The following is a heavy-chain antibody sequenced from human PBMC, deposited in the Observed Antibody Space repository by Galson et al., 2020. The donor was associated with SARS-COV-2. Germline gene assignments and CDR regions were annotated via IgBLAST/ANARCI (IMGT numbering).Heavy chain of an antibody. Sequence: GESLKISCEASGFTFSSYGMHWVRQAPGKGLEGVAGIWHDASNKYHVDSVNGRFTISRDNSKNTLFLQMNSLRAEDTAVYYCARGGIMGGTIRGVFDIWGQGTVVTVSS. CDR1: GFTFSSYG. V-gene: IGHV3-33*01. J-gene: IGHJ3*02. CDR3: ARGGIMGGTIRGVFDI. CDR2: IWHDASNK. D-gene: IGHD1-26*01.